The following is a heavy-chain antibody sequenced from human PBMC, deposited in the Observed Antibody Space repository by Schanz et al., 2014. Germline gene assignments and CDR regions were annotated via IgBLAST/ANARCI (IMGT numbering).Heavy chain of an antibody. CDR2: IYYSGVT. Sequence: QVQLQESGPGLVKPSETLSLTCTVSGGSISASYWGWIRQPPGKGKDGIAYIYYSGVTSYNPSLRGRVTISLDTSKNQFSLKLRSVTSGDTAVYYCARDPGYSGQYGLDVWGQGTTVTVSS. CDR3: ARDPGYSGQYGLDV. J-gene: IGHJ6*02. CDR1: GGSISASY. V-gene: IGHV4-59*01. D-gene: IGHD6-13*01.